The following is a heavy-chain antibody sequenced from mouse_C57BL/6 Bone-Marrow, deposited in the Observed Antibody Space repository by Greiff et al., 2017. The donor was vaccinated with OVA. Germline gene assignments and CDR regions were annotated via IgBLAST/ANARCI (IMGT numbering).Heavy chain of an antibody. Sequence: EVKLVESGGGLVKPGGSLKLSCAASGFTFSDYGMHWVRQAPEKGLEWVAYISSGSSPISYADTVKGRFTISRDNAKNTLVLQMTSLRSEDTAMEYCARRGTTVRARDYWGQGTSVTVSS. CDR1: GFTFSDYG. CDR3: ARRGTTVRARDY. CDR2: ISSGSSPI. J-gene: IGHJ4*01. V-gene: IGHV5-17*01. D-gene: IGHD1-1*01.